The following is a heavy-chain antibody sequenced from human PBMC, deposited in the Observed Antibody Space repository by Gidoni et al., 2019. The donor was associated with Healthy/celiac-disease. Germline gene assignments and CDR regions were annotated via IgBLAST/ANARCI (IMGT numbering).Heavy chain of an antibody. CDR2: ISGSGGST. J-gene: IGHJ4*02. CDR3: AKGDPGGAYCGGDCYSGNFDY. CDR1: GFTFSSYA. Sequence: EVQLVESGGGLVQPGGSLRLSCSASGFTFSSYAMSWVRQAPGKGLEWVSAISGSGGSTYYADSVKGRFTISRDNSKNTLYLQMNSLRAEDTAVYYCAKGDPGGAYCGGDCYSGNFDYWGQGTLVTVSS. D-gene: IGHD2-21*02. V-gene: IGHV3-23*04.